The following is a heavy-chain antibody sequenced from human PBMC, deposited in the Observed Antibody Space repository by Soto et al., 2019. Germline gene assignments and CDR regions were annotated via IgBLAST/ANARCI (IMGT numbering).Heavy chain of an antibody. Sequence: QLQLQESGPGLVKPSETLSLTCTVSGGSISSSSYYWGWIRQPPGKGLEWIGSIYYSGSTYYNPSLEGRVPISVDTSKNQFSLKLSSVTAADTAVYYCARQWKETQKKWLRLRTPGSDYWGQGTLVTVSS. V-gene: IGHV4-39*01. J-gene: IGHJ4*02. CDR2: IYYSGST. CDR3: ARQWKETQKKWLRLRTPGSDY. CDR1: GGSISSSSYY. D-gene: IGHD5-12*01.